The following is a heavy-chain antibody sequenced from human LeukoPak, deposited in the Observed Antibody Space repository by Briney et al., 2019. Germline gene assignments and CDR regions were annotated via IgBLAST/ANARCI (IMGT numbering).Heavy chain of an antibody. CDR1: GYTLTELS. CDR3: ATDCGSTSCYGGFDP. J-gene: IGHJ5*02. D-gene: IGHD2-2*01. CDR2: FDPEDGET. V-gene: IGHV1-24*01. Sequence: ASVKVSCKVSGYTLTELSMHWVRQAPGKGLEWMGGFDPEDGETIYAQKFQGRVTMTEDTSTDTAYMELSSLRSEDTAVYHCATDCGSTSCYGGFDPWGQGTLVTVSS.